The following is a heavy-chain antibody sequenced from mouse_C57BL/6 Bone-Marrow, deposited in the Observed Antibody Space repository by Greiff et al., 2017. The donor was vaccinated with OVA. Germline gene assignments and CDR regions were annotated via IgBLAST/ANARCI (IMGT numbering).Heavy chain of an antibody. Sequence: VQLQQSGAELARPGASVKLSCKASGYTFTSYGISWVKQRTGQGLEWIGEIYTRSGNNYYNEKFKGTATLTADKSSSTAYMELRSLTSEDSAVYFCSCSSCWYFYVWGTGTTVTVSS. V-gene: IGHV1-81*01. J-gene: IGHJ1*03. CDR3: SCSSCWYFYV. CDR2: IYTRSGNN. D-gene: IGHD1-1*01. CDR1: GYTFTSYG.